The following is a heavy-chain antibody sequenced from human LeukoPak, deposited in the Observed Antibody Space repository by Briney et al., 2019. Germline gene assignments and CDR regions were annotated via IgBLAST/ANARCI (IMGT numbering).Heavy chain of an antibody. Sequence: ASVKVSCKASGYTFTSYYMHWVRQAPGQGLEWMGIINPSGGSTNYAQKFQGRVAMTRDTSTSTVYMELSSLRSEDTAMYYCARDQEWELLTYWGQGTLVTVSS. D-gene: IGHD1-26*01. J-gene: IGHJ4*02. CDR1: GYTFTSYY. V-gene: IGHV1-46*01. CDR2: INPSGGST. CDR3: ARDQEWELLTY.